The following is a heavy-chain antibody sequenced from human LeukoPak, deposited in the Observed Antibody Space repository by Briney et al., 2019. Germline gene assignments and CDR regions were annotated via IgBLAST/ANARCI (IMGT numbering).Heavy chain of an antibody. CDR3: AELGITMIGGV. CDR2: ISGSTTDI. J-gene: IGHJ6*04. D-gene: IGHD3-10*02. Sequence: GGSLRLSCAASGFTFTAYTINWVRQAPGKGLEWVSYISGSTTDIYYADSVKGRFTISRDNAKRTVYLQMNSLGVEDTAVYYCAELGITMIGGVWGKGTTVTISS. CDR1: GFTFTAYT. V-gene: IGHV3-21*01.